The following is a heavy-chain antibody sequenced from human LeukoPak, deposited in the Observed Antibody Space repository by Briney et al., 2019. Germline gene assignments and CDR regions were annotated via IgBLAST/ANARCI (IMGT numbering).Heavy chain of an antibody. CDR1: GFAFNNYA. Sequence: GGSLTLSCAASGFAFNNYAMTWARQAPGKGLEWVSNINDNGGQRHYADYVKGRFSISRDNSKNTLFLQMDSLRAEDTTVYYCAKTQWKVGATDYFDYWGQGILVTVSS. CDR2: INDNGGQR. V-gene: IGHV3-23*01. D-gene: IGHD1-26*01. CDR3: AKTQWKVGATDYFDY. J-gene: IGHJ4*02.